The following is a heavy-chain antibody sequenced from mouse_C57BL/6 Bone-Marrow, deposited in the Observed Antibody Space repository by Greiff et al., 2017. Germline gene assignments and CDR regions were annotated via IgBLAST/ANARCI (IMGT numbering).Heavy chain of an antibody. D-gene: IGHD2-1*01. V-gene: IGHV14-4*01. Sequence: EVQLQQSGAELVRPGASVKLSCTASGFNIKDDYMHWVKQRPEQGLEWIGWIDPENGDTEYASKFQGKATITADTSSNTAYLQLSSLTSEDTAVYYCTTRGGNPYYYAMDYWGQGTSVTVSS. CDR1: GFNIKDDY. CDR3: TTRGGNPYYYAMDY. CDR2: IDPENGDT. J-gene: IGHJ4*01.